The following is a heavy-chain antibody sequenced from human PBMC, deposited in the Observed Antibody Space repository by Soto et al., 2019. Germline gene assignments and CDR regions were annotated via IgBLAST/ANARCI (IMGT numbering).Heavy chain of an antibody. CDR3: ARAYGDSLYSDYGMDV. V-gene: IGHV4-31*03. CDR2: IYYSGST. Sequence: QVQLQESGPGLVKPSQTLSLTCTVSGGSISSGGYYWSWIRQHPGKGLEWIGYIYYSGSTYYNPSLKSRVTISVDTSKIQFSLTLSSVTAAATAVYYCARAYGDSLYSDYGMDVWGQGTTVTVSS. CDR1: GGSISSGGYY. D-gene: IGHD4-17*01. J-gene: IGHJ6*02.